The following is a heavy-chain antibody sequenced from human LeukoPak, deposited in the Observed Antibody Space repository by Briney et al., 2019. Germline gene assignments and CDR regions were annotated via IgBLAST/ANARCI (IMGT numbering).Heavy chain of an antibody. CDR1: GYRFTNYW. CDR2: IYPTDSDT. CDR3: ARHASVGLRFYYYYMDV. J-gene: IGHJ6*03. Sequence: GESLKISCQASGYRFTNYWIGWVRQMPGKGLEWMGIIYPTDSDTRYSPSFQGQVTISADKSINTAYLQWSSLKASDTAMYYCARHASVGLRFYYYYMDVWAKGTTVTVSS. D-gene: IGHD1-26*01. V-gene: IGHV5-51*01.